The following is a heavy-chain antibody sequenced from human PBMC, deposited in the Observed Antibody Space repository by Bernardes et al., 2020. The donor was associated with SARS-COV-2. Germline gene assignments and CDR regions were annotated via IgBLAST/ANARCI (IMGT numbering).Heavy chain of an antibody. Sequence: GGSLRLSCAASGFTFSSYSMNWVRQAPGKGLEWVSSISSSSSYIYYADSVKGRFTISRDNAKNSLYLQMNSLRAEDTAVYYCARVQANMITFGGVIVVHGMDVWGQGTTVTVSS. CDR1: GFTFSSYS. D-gene: IGHD3-16*02. CDR3: ARVQANMITFGGVIVVHGMDV. V-gene: IGHV3-21*01. CDR2: ISSSSSYI. J-gene: IGHJ6*02.